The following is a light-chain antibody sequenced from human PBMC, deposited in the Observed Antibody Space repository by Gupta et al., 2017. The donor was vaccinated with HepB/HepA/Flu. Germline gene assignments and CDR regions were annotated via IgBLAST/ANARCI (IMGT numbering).Light chain of an antibody. CDR3: QSYDSSRSGYV. Sequence: VLTPPTSVHGDPGQRVTLACTGSSPDIGAGFDVHWYQQLAGTAPKLLMYANNNPPSGVPDRFSGTKCGTAASLAITGLQAEDEADYYCQSYDSSRSGYVFGGGTKVTVL. CDR2: ANN. V-gene: IGLV1-40*01. CDR1: SPDIGAGFD. J-gene: IGLJ2*01.